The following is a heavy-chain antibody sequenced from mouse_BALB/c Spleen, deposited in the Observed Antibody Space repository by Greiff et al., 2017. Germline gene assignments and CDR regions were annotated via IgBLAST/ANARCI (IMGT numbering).Heavy chain of an antibody. V-gene: IGHV5-9-3*01. D-gene: IGHD2-4*01. CDR2: ISSGGSYT. Sequence: DVKLVESGGGLVKPGGSLKLSCAASGFTFSSYAMSWVRQTPEKRLEWVATISSGGSYTYYPDSVKGRFTISRDNAKNTLYLQMSSLRSEDTAMYYCARGDYDFDYWGQGTTLTVSS. CDR1: GFTFSSYA. CDR3: ARGDYDFDY. J-gene: IGHJ2*01.